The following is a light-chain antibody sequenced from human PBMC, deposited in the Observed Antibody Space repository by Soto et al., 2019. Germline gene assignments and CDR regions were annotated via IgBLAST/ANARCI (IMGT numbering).Light chain of an antibody. CDR3: QQYYSSSIT. Sequence: DVVMTQSPDSLTVFLGERATIDCRSSQSVLNSANNKNYLAWYQQKPGQSPNLLIYGASSRESGVPDRFSGSGSGTDFTLTITGLQAEDVAVYYCQQYYSSSITFGQGTRLEIK. J-gene: IGKJ5*01. V-gene: IGKV4-1*01. CDR1: QSVLNSANNKNY. CDR2: GAS.